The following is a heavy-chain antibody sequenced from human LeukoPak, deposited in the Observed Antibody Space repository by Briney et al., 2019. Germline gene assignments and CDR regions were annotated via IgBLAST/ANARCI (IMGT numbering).Heavy chain of an antibody. V-gene: IGHV3-23*01. CDR2: IRGSGDDT. CDR3: AHSSGYYRK. D-gene: IGHD3-22*01. Sequence: GRSLRLSCAASGFTFSSYAMHWVRQAPGKGLEWVSAIRGSGDDTYYADSVKGRFTISRDNSKNTVYLQMNSLRADDTAVYYCAHSSGYYRKWGQGTLVTVSS. CDR1: GFTFSSYA. J-gene: IGHJ4*02.